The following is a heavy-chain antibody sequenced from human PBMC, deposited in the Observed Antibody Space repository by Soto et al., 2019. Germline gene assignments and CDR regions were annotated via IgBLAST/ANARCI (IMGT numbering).Heavy chain of an antibody. V-gene: IGHV1-69*01. CDR2: IIPIFGTA. CDR1: GGTFSSYA. D-gene: IGHD6-6*01. Sequence: QVQLVQSGAEVQKPGSSVKVSCKASGGTFSSYAISWVRQAPGHGLEWMGGIIPIFGTANYAQKFQGRVTITADESTSTAYMELSSLRSEDTAVYYCARGLSSAARPYYFDYWGQGTLVTVSS. J-gene: IGHJ4*02. CDR3: ARGLSSAARPYYFDY.